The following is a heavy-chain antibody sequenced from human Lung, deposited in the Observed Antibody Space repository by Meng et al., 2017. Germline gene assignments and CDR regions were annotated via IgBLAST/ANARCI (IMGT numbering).Heavy chain of an antibody. V-gene: IGHV1-2*06. D-gene: IGHD6-13*01. J-gene: IGHJ4*02. CDR3: ARDEDISAAGKLFGDY. CDR2: IIPNSGDT. CDR1: GYPFTAYY. Sequence: QVQLLQAGAEVKEPGASVKVSCKPSGYPFTAYYIHWVRQAPGQGLEWMGHIIPNSGDTLYAPKFQGRVSMTADTSIGTAYVELSGLRSDDTAMYYCARDEDISAAGKLFGDYWGQGTLVTVSS.